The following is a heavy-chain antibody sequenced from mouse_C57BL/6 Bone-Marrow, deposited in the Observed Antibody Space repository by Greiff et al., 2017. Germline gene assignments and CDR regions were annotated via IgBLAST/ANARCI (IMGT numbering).Heavy chain of an antibody. CDR1: GFTFTDYY. V-gene: IGHV7-3*01. D-gene: IGHD1-1*01. CDR3: ARDGSSDEAWFAY. Sequence: DVHLVESGGGLVQPGGSLSLSCAASGFTFTDYYMSWVRQPPGKALEWLGFIRNKANGYTTEYSASVKGRFTISRDNSQSILYLQMNALRAEDSATYYCARDGSSDEAWFAYWGQGTLVTVSA. J-gene: IGHJ3*01. CDR2: IRNKANGYTT.